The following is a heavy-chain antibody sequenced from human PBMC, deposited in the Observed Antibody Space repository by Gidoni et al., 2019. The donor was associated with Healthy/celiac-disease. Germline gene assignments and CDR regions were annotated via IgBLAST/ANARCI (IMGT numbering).Heavy chain of an antibody. D-gene: IGHD3-22*01. J-gene: IGHJ1*01. Sequence: QVQLQESCPGLVKPSESLSLTCTVSGGSISSYYWSWIRQPPGKGLEWIGYIYDSVSTNYNPSLKSRVTISVDTSKNQFSLKLRSVTAADTAVYYCARSPLGYYDISPGLGYFQHWGQGTLVTVSS. CDR3: ARSPLGYYDISPGLGYFQH. V-gene: IGHV4-59*01. CDR2: IYDSVST. CDR1: GGSISSYY.